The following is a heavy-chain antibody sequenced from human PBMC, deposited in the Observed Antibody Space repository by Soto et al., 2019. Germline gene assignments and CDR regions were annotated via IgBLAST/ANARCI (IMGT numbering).Heavy chain of an antibody. Sequence: EVQLVESGGGLVQPGGSLRLSCAASGFTFSNYWMHWVRQAPGKGPVWVSRINTDGSTTNYADSVKGRFTISRDNAKNTLYLHTNRLGAEDTAVYYCARDLGGYASHWGQGTLVTVSS. CDR2: INTDGSTT. D-gene: IGHD3-16*01. V-gene: IGHV3-74*01. CDR1: GFTFSNYW. CDR3: ARDLGGYASH. J-gene: IGHJ4*02.